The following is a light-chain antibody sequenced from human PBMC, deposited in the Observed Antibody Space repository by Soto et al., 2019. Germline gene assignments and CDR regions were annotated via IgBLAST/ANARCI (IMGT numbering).Light chain of an antibody. J-gene: IGKJ5*01. CDR2: GTF. CDR3: QQHETLIT. CDR1: QSLSSSY. Sequence: EIVLTQSPVTLSLSPGERATLSCRARQSLSSSYFAWYQHKPGQGPRLLIYGTFTRATGIPDRFSGSGSGTDFTLTINRLEPEDFAVYYCQQHETLITFGQGTRLEIK. V-gene: IGKV3-20*01.